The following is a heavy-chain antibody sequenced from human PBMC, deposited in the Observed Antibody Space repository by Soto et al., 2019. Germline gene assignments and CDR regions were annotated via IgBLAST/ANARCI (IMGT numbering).Heavy chain of an antibody. V-gene: IGHV4-34*01. Sequence: SETLSLTCAVYGGSFSGYYWTWIRQPPGKGPEWIGEINDSVGTDYNPSLKSRVTISLDTSKNQLSLKLSSVTAADTAVYYCARGRKGFSSSCYVDWGQGTLVTVSS. D-gene: IGHD6-13*01. CDR1: GGSFSGYY. CDR3: ARGRKGFSSSCYVD. J-gene: IGHJ4*02. CDR2: INDSVGT.